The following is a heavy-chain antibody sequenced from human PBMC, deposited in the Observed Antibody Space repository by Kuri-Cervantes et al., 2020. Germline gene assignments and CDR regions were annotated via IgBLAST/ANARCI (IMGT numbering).Heavy chain of an antibody. V-gene: IGHV1-46*01. CDR1: GYTFTSYY. J-gene: IGHJ6*03. CDR3: ARSARSSYYYYYMDV. Sequence: ASVKVSCKASGYTFTSYYMHWVRQAPGQGLEWMGIINPSGGSTSYAQKFQGRVTMTRDTSTSTVYMELSSLRSEDTAVYYCARSARSSYYYYYMDVWGKGTTVTVSS. CDR2: INPSGGST.